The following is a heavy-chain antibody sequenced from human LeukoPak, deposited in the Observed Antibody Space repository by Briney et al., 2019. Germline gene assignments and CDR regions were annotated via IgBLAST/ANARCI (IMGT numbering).Heavy chain of an antibody. Sequence: SETLSLTCTVSGGSIRSSHWSWIRQPPGKGLEFIGYIYYSGSSNYNPSLKSRVTMSVDTSKNQFFLKLNSVTAADTAVYYCARGVAAPGTGGLSWFDPWGQGTLVTVSS. V-gene: IGHV4-59*01. CDR3: ARGVAAPGTGGLSWFDP. CDR1: GGSIRSSH. J-gene: IGHJ5*02. CDR2: IYYSGSS. D-gene: IGHD6-13*01.